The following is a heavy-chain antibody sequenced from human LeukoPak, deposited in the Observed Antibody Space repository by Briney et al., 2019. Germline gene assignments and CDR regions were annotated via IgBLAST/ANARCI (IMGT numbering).Heavy chain of an antibody. J-gene: IGHJ5*02. Sequence: SETLSLTCTVSGGSISSSSYYWGWIRQPPGKGLEWIGSIYYSGSTYYNPSLKSRVTISVDTSKNQFSLKLSSVTAADTAVYYCARGRRQRWFDPWGQGTLVTVSS. CDR1: GGSISSSSYY. CDR3: ARGRRQRWFDP. V-gene: IGHV4-39*01. CDR2: IYYSGST.